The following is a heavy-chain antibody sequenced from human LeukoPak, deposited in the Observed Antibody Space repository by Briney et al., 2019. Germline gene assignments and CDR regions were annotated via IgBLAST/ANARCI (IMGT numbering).Heavy chain of an antibody. CDR2: IYPGDCDT. CDR1: ASIFTSYW. V-gene: IGHV5-51*01. J-gene: IGHJ4*02. Sequence: GESLKIPSKVSASIFTSYWTRGVGQMPGKGLEWMGVIYPGDCDTRYSPSFQGQVTISGEMSIDPAYLRWSILKAPDSAMYYCARGYFDKVSGYYRVFYLDYWRQGTLATVSS. CDR3: ARGYFDKVSGYYRVFYLDY. D-gene: IGHD3-9*01.